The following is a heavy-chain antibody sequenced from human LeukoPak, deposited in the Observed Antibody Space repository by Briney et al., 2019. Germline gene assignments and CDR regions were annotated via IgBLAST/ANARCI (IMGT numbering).Heavy chain of an antibody. CDR2: IYSGGST. Sequence: GGSLRLSCSASGFTVSSNYMNWVRQAPGKGLEWVSVIYSGGSTFYADSVEGRFTISRDNSNKTLYLQMNRLRAEDTAMYYCAREYYDNSGGEDAFDIWGPGTMVTVSS. CDR3: AREYYDNSGGEDAFDI. D-gene: IGHD3-22*01. V-gene: IGHV3-53*01. CDR1: GFTVSSNY. J-gene: IGHJ3*02.